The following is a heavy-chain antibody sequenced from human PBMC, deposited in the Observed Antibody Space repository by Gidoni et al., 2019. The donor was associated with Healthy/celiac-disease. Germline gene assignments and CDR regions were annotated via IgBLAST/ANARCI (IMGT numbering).Heavy chain of an antibody. J-gene: IGHJ4*02. CDR2: IYYSGST. CDR3: ARERGLYDPIDY. CDR1: VGSISSSSYY. D-gene: IGHD3-22*01. Sequence: QLQLQESGPGLVKPSETLSLTCTVSVGSISSSSYYWGWIRQPPGKGLEWIGSIYYSGSTSYNPSLKSRVTISVDTSKNQFSLKLSSVTAADTAVYYCARERGLYDPIDYWGQGTLVTVSS. V-gene: IGHV4-39*02.